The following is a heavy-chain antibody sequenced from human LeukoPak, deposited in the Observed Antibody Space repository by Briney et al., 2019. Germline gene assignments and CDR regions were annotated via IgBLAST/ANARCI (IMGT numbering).Heavy chain of an antibody. CDR3: ARGRYSSSWYRH. D-gene: IGHD6-13*01. V-gene: IGHV4-34*01. J-gene: IGHJ4*02. CDR1: GRSFSGCY. Sequence: SETLSLTCAVYGRSFSGCYWSWIRQPPGKGLEWIWEINHSGSTNYNPSLKSRVTISVDTSKNQFSLKLSSVTAADTAVYYCARGRYSSSWYRHWGQGTLVTVSS. CDR2: INHSGST.